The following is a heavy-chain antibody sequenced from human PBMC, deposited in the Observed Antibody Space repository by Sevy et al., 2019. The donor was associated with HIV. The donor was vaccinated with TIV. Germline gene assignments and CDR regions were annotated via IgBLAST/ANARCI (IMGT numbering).Heavy chain of an antibody. CDR2: IYYSGST. Sequence: ASETLSLTCTVSGGSIGSYYWSWIRQPPGKGLEWIGYIYYSGSTHYNPSLKSRVTISVDTSKNQFSLKLSSVTAADTAVYYCARGFGVRGVWGYFDSWGQGTLVTVPS. CDR1: GGSIGSYY. J-gene: IGHJ4*02. CDR3: ARGFGVRGVWGYFDS. D-gene: IGHD3-10*01. V-gene: IGHV4-59*01.